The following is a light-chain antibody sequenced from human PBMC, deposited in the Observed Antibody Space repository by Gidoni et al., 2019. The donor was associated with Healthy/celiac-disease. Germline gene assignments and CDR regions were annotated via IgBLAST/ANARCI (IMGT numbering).Light chain of an antibody. Sequence: DIQMTQSPSSLSASVGDRVTITCRASQGISKYLAWYQQKPGKVPKLLIYAASTLQSGVPSRFSGSGSGTDFTLTISSLQPEDVATYYCQQYNSPPRTFGQGTKVEIK. J-gene: IGKJ1*01. CDR1: QGISKY. CDR3: QQYNSPPRT. V-gene: IGKV1-27*01. CDR2: AAS.